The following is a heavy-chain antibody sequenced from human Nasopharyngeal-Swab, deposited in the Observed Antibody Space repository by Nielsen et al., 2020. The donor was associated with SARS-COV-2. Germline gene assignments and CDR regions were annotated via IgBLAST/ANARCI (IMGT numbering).Heavy chain of an antibody. J-gene: IGHJ3*02. V-gene: IGHV4-59*13. CDR2: IYYSGST. CDR3: ARESPAAGTAFDI. D-gene: IGHD6-13*01. CDR1: GGSISSYY. Sequence: SETLSLTCTVSGGSISSYYWSWIRQPPGKGLEWIGYIYYSGSTNHNPSLKSRVTISVDTSKNQFSLKLSSVTAADTAVYYCARESPAAGTAFDIWGQGTMVTVSS.